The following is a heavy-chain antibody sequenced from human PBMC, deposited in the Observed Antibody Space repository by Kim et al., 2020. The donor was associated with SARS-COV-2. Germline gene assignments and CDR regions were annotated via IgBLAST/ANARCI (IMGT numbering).Heavy chain of an antibody. D-gene: IGHD3-3*01. J-gene: IGHJ4*02. Sequence: PSFQGHVTISADKSISTAYLQWSSLKASDTAMYYCARHAEWLLYGFDYWGQGTLVTVSS. V-gene: IGHV5-10-1*01. CDR3: ARHAEWLLYGFDY.